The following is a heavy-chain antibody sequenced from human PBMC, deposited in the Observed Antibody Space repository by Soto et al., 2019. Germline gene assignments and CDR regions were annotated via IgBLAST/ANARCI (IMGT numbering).Heavy chain of an antibody. V-gene: IGHV3-23*01. J-gene: IGHJ4*02. CDR1: DFSISDYA. CDR2: ISDSGIRT. Sequence: DVQLLESGGGFIQPGGSLRLSCSASDFSISDYAMSWVRQAPGKGLEWVSSISDSGIRTFYRDSVKGRFAISRDTSKNTVYLQMNNLRVGDTALYYCAKDGIRKYDYWGPGTMVTVSS. CDR3: AKDGIRKYDY.